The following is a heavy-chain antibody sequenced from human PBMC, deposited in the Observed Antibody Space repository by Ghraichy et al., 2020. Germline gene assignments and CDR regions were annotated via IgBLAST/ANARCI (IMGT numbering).Heavy chain of an antibody. CDR1: GFTFSSYS. Sequence: GESLNISCAASGFTFSSYSMNWVRQAPGKGLEWVSYISSSSSTIYYADSVKGRFTISRDNAKNSLYLQMNSLRDEDTAVYYCARGIYSSWSSYYGMDVWGKGTTVTVSS. D-gene: IGHD6-13*01. CDR2: ISSSSSTI. CDR3: ARGIYSSWSSYYGMDV. J-gene: IGHJ6*04. V-gene: IGHV3-48*02.